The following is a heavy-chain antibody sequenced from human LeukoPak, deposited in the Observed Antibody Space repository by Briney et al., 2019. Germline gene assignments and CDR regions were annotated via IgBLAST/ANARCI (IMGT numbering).Heavy chain of an antibody. V-gene: IGHV3-74*01. CDR2: INSDGSGT. CDR1: GFTFSSYW. CDR3: ARDIAAAGTEAFDI. D-gene: IGHD6-13*01. Sequence: GGSLRLSCAASGFTFSSYWMHWVRQAPGKGLVWVSRINSDGSGTSYADSVKGRFTISRDNAKSTLYLQMNSLRAEDTAVYYCARDIAAAGTEAFDIWGQGTMVTVSS. J-gene: IGHJ3*02.